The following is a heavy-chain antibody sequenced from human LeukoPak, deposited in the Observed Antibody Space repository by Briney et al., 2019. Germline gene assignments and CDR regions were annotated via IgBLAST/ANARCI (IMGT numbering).Heavy chain of an antibody. Sequence: GASVRVSCKASGYTFTSYGISWVRQAPGQGLEWMGWISAYNGNTDYAQKLQGRVTMTTDTSTSTAYMELRSLRSDDTAVYYCARDHVVGRNYYGSGTYWGQGTLVTVSS. V-gene: IGHV1-18*01. D-gene: IGHD3-10*01. CDR3: ARDHVVGRNYYGSGTY. CDR1: GYTFTSYG. CDR2: ISAYNGNT. J-gene: IGHJ4*02.